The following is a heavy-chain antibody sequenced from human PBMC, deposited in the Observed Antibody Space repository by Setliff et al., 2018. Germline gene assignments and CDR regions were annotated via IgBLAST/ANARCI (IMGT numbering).Heavy chain of an antibody. CDR3: ARAPPNRYSGSYEYFYMDV. Sequence: SETLSLTCSLELGSFTGYYWTWIRQAPGKGLEWIGYLYYSGNTNYNPSLKSRVTLSVDTSKNQFSLKVSSVTAADTAVYYCARAPPNRYSGSYEYFYMDVWGKGTTVTVSS. V-gene: IGHV4-59*08. D-gene: IGHD1-26*01. CDR1: LGSFTGYY. J-gene: IGHJ6*03. CDR2: LYYSGNT.